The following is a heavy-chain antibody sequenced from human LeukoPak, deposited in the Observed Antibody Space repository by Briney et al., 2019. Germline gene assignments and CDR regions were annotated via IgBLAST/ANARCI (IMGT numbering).Heavy chain of an antibody. CDR2: ISDSGGST. CDR1: GFTFSSYA. J-gene: IGHJ4*02. CDR3: AKKPSSGYYYIDY. D-gene: IGHD3-22*01. V-gene: IGHV3-23*01. Sequence: AGGSLRLSCAASGFTFSSYAMSWVRQAPGKGMKWVSTISDSGGSTYYADSVKGRFTISRDNSKNTLYLQMNSLRAEDTAVYCCAKKPSSGYYYIDYWGQGTLVTVSS.